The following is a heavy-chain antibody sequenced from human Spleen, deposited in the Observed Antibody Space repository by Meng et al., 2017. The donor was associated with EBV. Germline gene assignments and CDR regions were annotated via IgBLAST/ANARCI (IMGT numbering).Heavy chain of an antibody. D-gene: IGHD2/OR15-2a*01. CDR3: ARDLGGNWLDY. CDR2: IYYDGNT. CDR1: CGAISSSSYY. Sequence: LQLQASGPGLVKPSETLSLLLTVSCGAISSSSYYWDWIRQPPGKGLEWIGSIYYDGNTYYNPSLKSRVTISVDTSKYQFSLKLNSVTAADTAVYYCARDLGGNWLDYWGQGTLVTVSS. J-gene: IGHJ4*02. V-gene: IGHV4-39*07.